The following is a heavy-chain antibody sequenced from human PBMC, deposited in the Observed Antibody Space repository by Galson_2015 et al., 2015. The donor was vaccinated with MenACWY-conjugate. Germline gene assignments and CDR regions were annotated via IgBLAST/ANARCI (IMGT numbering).Heavy chain of an antibody. CDR2: ISGSSSYI. Sequence: SLRLSCAASGFTFSSYAMNWVRQAPGKGLEWVSTISGSSSYIYYADSVKGRFTISRDNAKNSLYLQMNSLRAEDTAVYYWAREGYYGSGYYYYGLDVCGQGTTVTVSS. J-gene: IGHJ6*02. V-gene: IGHV3-21*01. D-gene: IGHD3-10*01. CDR3: AREGYYGSGYYYYGLDV. CDR1: GFTFSSYA.